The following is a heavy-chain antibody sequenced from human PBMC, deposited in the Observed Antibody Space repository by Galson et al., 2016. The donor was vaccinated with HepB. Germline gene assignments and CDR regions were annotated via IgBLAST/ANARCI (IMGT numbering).Heavy chain of an antibody. J-gene: IGHJ6*02. CDR1: GFTFSTYS. V-gene: IGHV3-48*02. CDR3: ARDGGQQVVRGERLRKVYYYYPMDV. Sequence: SLRLSCAVSGFTFSTYSMNWVRQAPGKGLEWVSYIGSGSTTIYYADSVKGRFTISRDNAKNSLYLQMNSLRDDDTAVYYCARDGGQQVVRGERLRKVYYYYPMDVWGQGTTVTVSS. CDR2: IGSGSTTI. D-gene: IGHD6-13*01.